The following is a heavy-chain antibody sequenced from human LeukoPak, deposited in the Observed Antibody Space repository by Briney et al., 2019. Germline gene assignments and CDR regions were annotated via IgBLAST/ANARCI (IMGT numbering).Heavy chain of an antibody. CDR3: ARHPSFYSGWPLDY. D-gene: IGHD6-19*01. J-gene: IGHJ4*02. Sequence: GESLKISCKGFGFTFTNNWIGWVRQKPGKGLEWMGIINLGDSDVRYSPSFQGQVTISADKSTTTAYLQWSSLKASDTAMYYCARHPSFYSGWPLDYWGQGTLATVSS. CDR2: INLGDSDV. CDR1: GFTFTNNW. V-gene: IGHV5-51*01.